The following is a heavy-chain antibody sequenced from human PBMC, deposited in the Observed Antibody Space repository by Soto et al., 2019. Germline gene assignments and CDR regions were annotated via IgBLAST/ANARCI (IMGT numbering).Heavy chain of an antibody. CDR3: AKSRDAYNFYFYYGMDV. D-gene: IGHD2-2*01. CDR1: GFTFSNYR. V-gene: IGHV3-30*18. J-gene: IGHJ6*02. CDR2: ILYDGSNK. Sequence: GALRRSCAASGFTFSNYRMHWVRQTPGKGLEWVALILYDGSNKYYADSVKGRFTISRDNSKNTLYLQVSSLRAEDTAVYYCAKSRDAYNFYFYYGMDVWGQGTTVTAP.